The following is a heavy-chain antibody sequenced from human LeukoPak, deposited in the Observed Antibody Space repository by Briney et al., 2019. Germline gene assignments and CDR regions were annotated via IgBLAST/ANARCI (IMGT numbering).Heavy chain of an antibody. CDR3: ARYMTTVGFDY. CDR1: GYSISSGYY. D-gene: IGHD4-11*01. J-gene: IGHJ4*02. Sequence: PSETLSLTCAVSGYSISSGYYWGWIRQPPGKGLEWIGSIYHSGSTYYNPSLKSRVTISVDTSKNQFSLKLSSVTAADTAVYYCARYMTTVGFDYWGQGTLVTVSS. CDR2: IYHSGST. V-gene: IGHV4-38-2*01.